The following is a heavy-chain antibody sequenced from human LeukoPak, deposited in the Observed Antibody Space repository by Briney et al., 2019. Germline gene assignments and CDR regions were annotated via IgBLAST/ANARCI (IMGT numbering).Heavy chain of an antibody. CDR2: IYYSGST. CDR3: ARAEAIGSYALN. J-gene: IGHJ4*02. CDR1: RGSISSSTYY. D-gene: IGHD2-2*01. V-gene: IGHV4-61*05. Sequence: SETLSLTCTVSRGSISSSTYYWGWIRQPPGKGLEWIGYIYYSGSTYYNPSLKSRVTISVDTSKNQFSLKLSSVTAADTAVYYCARAEAIGSYALNWGQGTLVTVSS.